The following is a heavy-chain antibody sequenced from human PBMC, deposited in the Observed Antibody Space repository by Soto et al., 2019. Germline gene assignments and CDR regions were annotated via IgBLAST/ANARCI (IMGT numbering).Heavy chain of an antibody. CDR3: ARDRGYSYGHPLDY. D-gene: IGHD5-18*01. CDR1: GFTINSNY. Sequence: PGGSLRLSCAASGFTINSNYMNWVRQVPGKGLEWVSVVYSGGGTSYADSVKGRFTISRDNSKNTLYLQMNSLRAEDTAVYYCARDRGYSYGHPLDYWGQGTLVTVSS. CDR2: VYSGGGT. J-gene: IGHJ4*02. V-gene: IGHV3-53*01.